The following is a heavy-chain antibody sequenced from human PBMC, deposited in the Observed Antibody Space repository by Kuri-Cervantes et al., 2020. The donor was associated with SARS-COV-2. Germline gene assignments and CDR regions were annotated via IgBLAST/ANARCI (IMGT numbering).Heavy chain of an antibody. J-gene: IGHJ6*02. CDR3: ARDPYSSSWYRYYYGMDV. CDR2: ISSSSSYI. D-gene: IGHD6-13*01. Sequence: PCAASGFTFSSYEMNWVRQAPGKGLEWVSSISSSSSYIYYADSVKGRFTISRDNAKNSLYLQMNSQRAEDTAVYYCARDPYSSSWYRYYYGMDVWGQGTTVTVSS. V-gene: IGHV3-21*01. CDR1: GFTFSSYE.